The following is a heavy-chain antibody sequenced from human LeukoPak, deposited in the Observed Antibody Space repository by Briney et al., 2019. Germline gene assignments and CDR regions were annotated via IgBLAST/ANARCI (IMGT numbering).Heavy chain of an antibody. V-gene: IGHV1-18*01. CDR1: GYTFTSHG. CDR3: ARGIYDILTGYSRSNAFDI. Sequence: ASVKVSCKASGYTFTSHGISWVRQAPGQGLEWMGWISTYNGNTNYAQKLQGRVSMTTDTSTSTAYMDLRSLRSEDTAVYYCARGIYDILTGYSRSNAFDIWGQGTMVTVSS. D-gene: IGHD3-9*01. CDR2: ISTYNGNT. J-gene: IGHJ3*02.